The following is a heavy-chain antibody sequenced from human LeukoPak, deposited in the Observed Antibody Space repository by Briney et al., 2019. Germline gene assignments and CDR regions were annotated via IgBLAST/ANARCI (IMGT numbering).Heavy chain of an antibody. J-gene: IGHJ1*01. V-gene: IGHV1-18*01. CDR1: GYTIDSYS. CDR2: ISAYNGNT. D-gene: IGHD2-15*01. CDR3: ARGDCGGGGCFLPEHLRH. Sequence: ASVKVSCTASGYTIDSYSISWGRQAPGQGLEWMGWISAYNGNTNYAQRVQSRVTMTTDTSTSTAYMELRSLRSDDTAVYYCARGDCGGGGCFLPEHLRHWGQGTRVTVSS.